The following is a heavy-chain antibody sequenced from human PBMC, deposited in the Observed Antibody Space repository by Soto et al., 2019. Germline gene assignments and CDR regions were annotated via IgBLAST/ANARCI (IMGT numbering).Heavy chain of an antibody. CDR1: CGSFSGYY. D-gene: IGHD3-10*01. CDR3: ARGVVRYYYYYCGMDV. V-gene: IGHV4-34*01. J-gene: IGHJ6*02. Sequence: PSETLSLTCAVYCGSFSGYYWSWIRQPPGKGLEWIGEINHSGSTNYNPSLKSRVTISVDTSKNQFSLKLSSVTAADTAVNYCARGVVRYYYYYCGMDVWGQGTTVTVSS. CDR2: INHSGST.